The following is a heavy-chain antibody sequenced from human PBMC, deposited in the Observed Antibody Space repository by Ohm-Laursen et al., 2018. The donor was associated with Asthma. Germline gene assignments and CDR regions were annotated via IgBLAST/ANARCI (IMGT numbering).Heavy chain of an antibody. CDR2: VNPNSGGT. D-gene: IGHD6-13*01. V-gene: IGHV1-2*06. CDR1: GYTFTGYY. Sequence: ASVKVSCKASGYTFTGYYMHWARQAPGQGLEWMGRVNPNSGGTNYAQKFQGRVTMTRDTSISTAYMELSRLRSDDTAVYYCARIGYSSSWYDYYYGMDVWGQGTTVTVSS. J-gene: IGHJ6*02. CDR3: ARIGYSSSWYDYYYGMDV.